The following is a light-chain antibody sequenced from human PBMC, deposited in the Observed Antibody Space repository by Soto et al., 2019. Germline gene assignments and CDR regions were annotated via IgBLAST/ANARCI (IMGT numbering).Light chain of an antibody. Sequence: DIPMTQSPSSLSASVGDRVTITCRASQSISSYLNWYQQKPGKAPKLLIYAASSLQSGVPSRFSGSGSGTDFTIAISSLQPEDFATYDCQQSYSTPPFTFGQGTKLEIK. CDR2: AAS. CDR3: QQSYSTPPFT. J-gene: IGKJ2*01. V-gene: IGKV1-39*01. CDR1: QSISSY.